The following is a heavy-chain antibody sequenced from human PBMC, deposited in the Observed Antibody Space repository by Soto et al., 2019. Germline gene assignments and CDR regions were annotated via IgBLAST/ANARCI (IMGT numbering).Heavy chain of an antibody. Sequence: GGSLRLSCAASGFTVSSNYMSWVRQAPGKGLEWVSVIYSGGSTYYADSVKGRFTISGDNSKNTLYLQMNSLRAEDTAVYYCARDQGDYIWGRLGGQGTLVTVSS. CDR3: ARDQGDYIWGRL. CDR1: GFTVSSNY. CDR2: IYSGGST. D-gene: IGHD3-16*01. V-gene: IGHV3-66*01. J-gene: IGHJ4*02.